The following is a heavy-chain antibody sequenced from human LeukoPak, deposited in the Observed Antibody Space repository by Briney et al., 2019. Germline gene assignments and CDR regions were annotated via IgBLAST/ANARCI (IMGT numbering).Heavy chain of an antibody. CDR1: GFTFSSYW. CDR3: AREGSSSWYVTD. Sequence: GGSLRLSCAAPGFTFSSYWMSWVRQAPGKGLEWVANIKQDGSEKYYVDSVKGRFTISRDNAKNSLYLQMNSLRAEDTAVYYCAREGSSSWYVTDWGQGTLVTVSS. J-gene: IGHJ4*02. V-gene: IGHV3-7*01. CDR2: IKQDGSEK. D-gene: IGHD6-13*01.